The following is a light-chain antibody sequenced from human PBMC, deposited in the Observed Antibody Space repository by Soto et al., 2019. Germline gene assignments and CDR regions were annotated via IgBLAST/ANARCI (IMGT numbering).Light chain of an antibody. CDR2: DNN. J-gene: IGLJ2*01. Sequence: QSVLTQPPSVSAAPGQKVTISCSGSSSNIGNNYVSWYQRLPGTAPKLLIYDNNERPSGIPDRFSGSKSGTSATLGITGLQTGDEADYYCGTWDTSLSAAVFGGGTKLTVL. V-gene: IGLV1-51*01. CDR3: GTWDTSLSAAV. CDR1: SSNIGNNY.